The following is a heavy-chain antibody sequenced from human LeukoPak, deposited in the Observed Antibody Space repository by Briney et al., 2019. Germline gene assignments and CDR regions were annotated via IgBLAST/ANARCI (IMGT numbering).Heavy chain of an antibody. V-gene: IGHV3-48*04. Sequence: GGSLRLSCAASGFTFGPYTMNWVRQAPGKGLEWVSYISSSSDTIYYADSVKGRFTISRDNAKNSLYLQMNSLRAEDTAVYYCAREGCSISCYSHYYYYMDVWGKGTTVPVSS. CDR2: ISSSSDTI. D-gene: IGHD2-2*01. CDR3: AREGCSISCYSHYYYYMDV. CDR1: GFTFGPYT. J-gene: IGHJ6*03.